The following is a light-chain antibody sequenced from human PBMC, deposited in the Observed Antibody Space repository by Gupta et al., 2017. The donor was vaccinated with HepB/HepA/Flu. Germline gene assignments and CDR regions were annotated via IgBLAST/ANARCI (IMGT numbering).Light chain of an antibody. CDR1: QSVLYSSNNKNY. Sequence: DIVMTQSLDSLAVSLGERATINCKSSQSVLYSSNNKNYLAWYQQKPGQPPKLLIYWASTRESGVPDRFSGSGSGTDFTLTISSLQAEDVAVYYCQQYYSTPGTFGGGTKVEIK. V-gene: IGKV4-1*01. J-gene: IGKJ4*01. CDR2: WAS. CDR3: QQYYSTPGT.